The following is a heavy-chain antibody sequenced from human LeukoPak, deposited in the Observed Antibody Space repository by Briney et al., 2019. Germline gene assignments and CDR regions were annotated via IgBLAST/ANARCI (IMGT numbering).Heavy chain of an antibody. J-gene: IGHJ4*02. V-gene: IGHV3-23*01. CDR2: IRSGAYT. Sequence: AGSLTLSCAASGFTFSSYAMTWVRQAPGKGLEWVSTIRSGAYTYYADSVKGCLSVSRDNSKNTLYLEMNSLRAEDAAVYYCARISVVSRSGPLDYWGQGTLVTVSS. CDR3: ARISVVSRSGPLDY. D-gene: IGHD3-10*01. CDR1: GFTFSSYA.